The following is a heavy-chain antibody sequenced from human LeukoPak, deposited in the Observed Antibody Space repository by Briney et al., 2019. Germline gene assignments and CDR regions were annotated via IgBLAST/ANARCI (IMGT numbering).Heavy chain of an antibody. CDR1: GFTFNNYW. CDR3: ARYSGSYHGFDY. CDR2: IKQDGSER. Sequence: GGSLRLSCAASGFTFNNYWMSWVRQAPGKGLEWVANIKQDGSERYSVDSVKGRFTISRDNAKNSLYLQMKGLRAEDTAVYYCARYSGSYHGFDYWGQGTLVTVSS. J-gene: IGHJ4*02. V-gene: IGHV3-7*01. D-gene: IGHD1-26*01.